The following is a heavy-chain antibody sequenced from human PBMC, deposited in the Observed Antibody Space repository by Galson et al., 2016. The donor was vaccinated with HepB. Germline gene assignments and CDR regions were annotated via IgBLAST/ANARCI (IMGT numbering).Heavy chain of an antibody. D-gene: IGHD6-19*01. J-gene: IGHJ4*02. CDR1: RFTFGDYY. V-gene: IGHV3-11*01. CDR3: ARNIAVAGLIDY. CDR2: ISTSGSDT. Sequence: SLRLSCAASRFTFGDYYMAWIRQAPGRGLEWISSISTSGSDTFYANSVKGRFSISRDNARNSLFLQMNSLRAEDTAVYWCARNIAVAGLIDYWGQGTLVTVSS.